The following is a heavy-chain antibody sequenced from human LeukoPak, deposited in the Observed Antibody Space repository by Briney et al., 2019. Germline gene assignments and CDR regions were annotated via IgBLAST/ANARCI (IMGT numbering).Heavy chain of an antibody. CDR1: GFTFSTYV. CDR2: VSESGAST. CDR3: ARGSKSYGDYIRSRIHHFDY. Sequence: GGSLRLSCVASGFTFSTYVMGWVRQVPGKGLEWVSIVSESGASTYYADSVEGRFTISRDNSKDTLYLQMNSLRVEDTAVYYCARGSKSYGDYIRSRIHHFDYWGQGTLVTVSS. V-gene: IGHV3-23*01. J-gene: IGHJ4*02. D-gene: IGHD4-17*01.